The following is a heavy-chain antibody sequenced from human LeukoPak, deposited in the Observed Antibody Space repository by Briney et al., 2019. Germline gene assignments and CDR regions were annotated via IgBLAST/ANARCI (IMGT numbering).Heavy chain of an antibody. V-gene: IGHV3-11*06. Sequence: GGSLRLSCAASGFTFSDYYMSWIRRAPGKGLEWVSYISSSSSYTNYADSVKGRFTISRDNAKNSLYLQMNSLRAEDTAVYYCARGGTMVRGVITSFDYWGQGTLVTASS. J-gene: IGHJ4*02. D-gene: IGHD3-10*01. CDR3: ARGGTMVRGVITSFDY. CDR1: GFTFSDYY. CDR2: ISSSSSYT.